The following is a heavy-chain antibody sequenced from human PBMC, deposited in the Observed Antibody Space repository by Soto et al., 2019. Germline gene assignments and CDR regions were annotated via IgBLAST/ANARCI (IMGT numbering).Heavy chain of an antibody. Sequence: QVQLVQSGAEVKKPGASVKVSCKAYGYTFSSYGLSWVRQAPGQGLEWMGWISGYSGNTVYTQRFKGRLTMATDTPTGKDYIELRSLRSDDTAVYYCARDFYESSGYCDYLGQGSLGTVSA. V-gene: IGHV1-18*01. CDR2: ISGYSGNT. J-gene: IGHJ4*02. CDR3: ARDFYESSGYCDY. D-gene: IGHD3-22*01. CDR1: GYTFSSYG.